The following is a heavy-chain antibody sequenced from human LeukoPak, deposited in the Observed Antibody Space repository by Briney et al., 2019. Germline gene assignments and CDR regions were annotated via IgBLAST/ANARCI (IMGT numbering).Heavy chain of an antibody. V-gene: IGHV4-59*08. CDR3: SRGQQWFDP. J-gene: IGHJ5*02. CDR2: ISSSGST. CDR1: GASISSYY. Sequence: PSDTLSLTCTVSGASISSYYWSWIRQPPGKGLEWIAYISSSGSTKYNPSLKSRLTLSVDTSKNQFSLKLTSMTAADTAVYYCSRGQQWFDPWGQGTLVTVSS.